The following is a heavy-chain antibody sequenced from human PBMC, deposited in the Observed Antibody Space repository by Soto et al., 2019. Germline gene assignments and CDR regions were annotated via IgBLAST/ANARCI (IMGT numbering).Heavy chain of an antibody. J-gene: IGHJ4*02. CDR1: GFTFSNYG. CDR2: ISSSSSTI. D-gene: IGHD1-1*01. Sequence: EVQLVESGGGLVQPGGSLRLSCVASGFTFSNYGMNWVRQAPGKGLEWVSHISSSSSTIYYAESVKGRFTISRDNAKNSLYLQMNSLRGEDTAVYYCASSFITTVGTTRWGQGTLVTVSS. V-gene: IGHV3-48*01. CDR3: ASSFITTVGTTR.